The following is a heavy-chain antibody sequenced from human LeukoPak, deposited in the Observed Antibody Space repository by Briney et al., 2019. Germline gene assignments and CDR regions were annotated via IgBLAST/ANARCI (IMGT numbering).Heavy chain of an antibody. Sequence: PGGSLRLSCAASGFSFSNYWMHWVRQAPGKGLVWVSRINSDGSSTTYADSVKGRFTISRDNAKNSLYLQMNSLRAEDTAFYYCARNFGGGDRSGPFYWGQGTLVTVSS. V-gene: IGHV3-74*01. CDR2: INSDGSST. J-gene: IGHJ4*02. CDR1: GFSFSNYW. D-gene: IGHD3-22*01. CDR3: ARNFGGGDRSGPFY.